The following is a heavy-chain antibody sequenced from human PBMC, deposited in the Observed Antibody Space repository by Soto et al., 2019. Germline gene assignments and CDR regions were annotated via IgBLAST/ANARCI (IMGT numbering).Heavy chain of an antibody. D-gene: IGHD3-9*01. CDR1: GCSFGHYW. Sequence: PGESLKISCKVSGCSFGHYWIAWVRQTPGKGLEWMGLIYPDYSDTRYSPSFQGQVTISADKSVNTAYLQWNNLKASDTAIYYCARRPNDDVLTGYYFDSWGQVALVTVSS. J-gene: IGHJ4*02. CDR3: ARRPNDDVLTGYYFDS. CDR2: IYPDYSDT. V-gene: IGHV5-51*01.